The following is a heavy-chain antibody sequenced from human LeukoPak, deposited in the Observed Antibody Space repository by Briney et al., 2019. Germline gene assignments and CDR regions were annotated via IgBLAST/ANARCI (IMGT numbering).Heavy chain of an antibody. V-gene: IGHV3-7*01. CDR2: IKQDGAEK. Sequence: GGSLRLSCAASGFRFGDYWMTWARHVPGKGLEWVANIKQDGAEKHYAESVEGRFIISRDNAKNSLYLEMDSLKVEDTAVYYCAKVGAWDLQRVFDYWGQGTLVTVSS. CDR1: GFRFGDYW. J-gene: IGHJ4*02. D-gene: IGHD1-26*01. CDR3: AKVGAWDLQRVFDY.